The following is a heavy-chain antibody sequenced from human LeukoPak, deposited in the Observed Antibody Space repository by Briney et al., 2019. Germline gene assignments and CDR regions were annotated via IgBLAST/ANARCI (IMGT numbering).Heavy chain of an antibody. CDR3: ARGGVEVPWIQLWRGDY. J-gene: IGHJ4*02. Sequence: GGSLRLSCAASGFTFSSYAMHWVRQAPGKGLEWVAVISYDGSNKYYADSVKGRFTISRDNSKNTLYLQMNSLRAEDTAVYYCARGGVEVPWIQLWRGDYWGQGTLVTVSS. D-gene: IGHD5-18*01. CDR1: GFTFSSYA. V-gene: IGHV3-30*04. CDR2: ISYDGSNK.